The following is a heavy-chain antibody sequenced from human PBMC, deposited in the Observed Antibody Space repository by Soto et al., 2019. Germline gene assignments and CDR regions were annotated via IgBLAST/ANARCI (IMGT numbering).Heavy chain of an antibody. J-gene: IGHJ6*02. V-gene: IGHV1-69*06. CDR1: GGTFSSYA. D-gene: IGHD3-3*01. CDR3: ASPHREWLPPARDYYYGMDV. Sequence: QVQLVQSGAEVKKPGSSVKVSCKASGGTFSSYAISWVRQAPGQGLEWMGGIIPIFGTANYAQKFQGRVTITADKSTSTAYMELSSLRSEDTAVYYCASPHREWLPPARDYYYGMDVWGQGTTVTVSS. CDR2: IIPIFGTA.